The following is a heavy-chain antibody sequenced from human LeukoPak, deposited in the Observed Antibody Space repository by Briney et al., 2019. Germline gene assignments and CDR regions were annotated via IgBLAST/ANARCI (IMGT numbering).Heavy chain of an antibody. D-gene: IGHD6-19*01. CDR2: IYYSGST. CDR1: GGSISSYY. V-gene: IGHV4-59*01. CDR3: ARTAGWYVDY. Sequence: SETLSLTCTVSGGSISSYYWSWIRQPSGKGLEWIGYIYYSGSTNYNPSLKSRVTISVDTSKNQFSLKLSSVTAADTAVYYCARTAGWYVDYWGQGTLVTVSS. J-gene: IGHJ4*02.